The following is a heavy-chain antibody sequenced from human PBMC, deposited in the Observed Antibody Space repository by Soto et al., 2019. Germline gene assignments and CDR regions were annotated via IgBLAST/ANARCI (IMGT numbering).Heavy chain of an antibody. J-gene: IGHJ4*02. V-gene: IGHV3-30-3*01. CDR1: GFTFSSYA. Sequence: QVQLVESGGGVVQPGRSLRLSCAASGFTFSSYAMHWVRQAPGKGLEWVAVISYDGSNKYYADSVKGRFTISRDNSKNTLYLQMNSLRAEDTAVYYCARDVLLWFGELLSPTMVGYWGQGTLVTVSS. CDR2: ISYDGSNK. CDR3: ARDVLLWFGELLSPTMVGY. D-gene: IGHD3-10*01.